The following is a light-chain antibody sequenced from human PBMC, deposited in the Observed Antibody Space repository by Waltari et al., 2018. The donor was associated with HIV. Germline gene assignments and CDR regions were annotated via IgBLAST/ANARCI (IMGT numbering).Light chain of an antibody. CDR2: GAS. Sequence: EIVLTQSPDTLSLSPGERATLSCRASQRVSSSYLAWYQQKPGQAPRLLISGASSRATGIPDRFSGSGSGTDFTLTISRLEPEDFAVYYCQQYGNSPRTFGQGTKLEIK. CDR1: QRVSSSY. J-gene: IGKJ2*02. V-gene: IGKV3-20*01. CDR3: QQYGNSPRT.